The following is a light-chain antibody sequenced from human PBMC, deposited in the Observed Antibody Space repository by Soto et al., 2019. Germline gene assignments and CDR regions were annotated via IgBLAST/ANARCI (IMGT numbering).Light chain of an antibody. Sequence: DIQMTQSPSSLSASIGDRVTITCRASQGISTYLAWYQQKPGKVPKLLIYAASTLQSGVPSRFSGSGSGTDFTLTISSLQPGDVATYYCQKYSSAPPAFGGGTKVEIK. CDR1: QGISTY. CDR3: QKYSSAPPA. J-gene: IGKJ4*01. V-gene: IGKV1-27*01. CDR2: AAS.